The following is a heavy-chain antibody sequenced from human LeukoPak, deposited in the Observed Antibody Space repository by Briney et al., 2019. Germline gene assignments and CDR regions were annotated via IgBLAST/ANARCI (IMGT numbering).Heavy chain of an antibody. CDR1: GYTFTSYA. Sequence: ASVKVSCKASGYTFTSYAMHWVRQAPGQRLEWMGWINAGNGNTKYSQKFQGRVTITRDTSASTAYMELSSLRSEDTAVYYCARSVGIAVAGLPDYWGQGTLVTVSS. J-gene: IGHJ4*02. CDR3: ARSVGIAVAGLPDY. D-gene: IGHD6-19*01. V-gene: IGHV1-3*01. CDR2: INAGNGNT.